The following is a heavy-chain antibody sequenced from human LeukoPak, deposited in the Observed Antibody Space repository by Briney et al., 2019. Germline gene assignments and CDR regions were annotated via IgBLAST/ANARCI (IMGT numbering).Heavy chain of an antibody. CDR2: ISGSGGST. CDR3: AKDHYRNYYDSSGYPGY. CDR1: GFTVSSNY. D-gene: IGHD3-22*01. J-gene: IGHJ4*02. Sequence: PGGSLRLSCAASGFTVSSNYMSWVRQAPGKGLEWVSAISGSGGSTYYADSVKGRFTISRDNSKNTLYLQMNSLRAEDTAVYYCAKDHYRNYYDSSGYPGYWGQGTLVTVSS. V-gene: IGHV3-23*01.